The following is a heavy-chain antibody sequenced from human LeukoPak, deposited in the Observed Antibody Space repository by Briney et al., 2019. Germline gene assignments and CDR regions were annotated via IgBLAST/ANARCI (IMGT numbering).Heavy chain of an antibody. CDR2: IYSGGST. Sequence: GGSLRLSCAASGFTVSSNYMSWVRQAPGKGLEWVSVIYSGGSTYYAGSVKGRFTISRDNSKNTLYLQMNSLRAEDTAVYYCAREGEGSWFDPWGQGTLVTVSS. CDR1: GFTVSSNY. V-gene: IGHV3-53*01. J-gene: IGHJ5*02. D-gene: IGHD3-16*01. CDR3: AREGEGSWFDP.